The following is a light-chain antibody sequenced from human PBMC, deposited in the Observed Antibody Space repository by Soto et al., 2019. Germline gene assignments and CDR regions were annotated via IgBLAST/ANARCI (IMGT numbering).Light chain of an antibody. CDR3: QQHGSSPIT. J-gene: IGKJ5*01. CDR1: QTVTRNY. V-gene: IGKV3-20*01. CDR2: GAS. Sequence: EIVLTQSPGTLSLSPGERATLSCRASQTVTRNYLAWHQQKPGQTPRLLVYGASSRATGIPDRFSGSGSGTDFTLTIGRLEPEDFAVYYCQQHGSSPITFGQGTRLEI.